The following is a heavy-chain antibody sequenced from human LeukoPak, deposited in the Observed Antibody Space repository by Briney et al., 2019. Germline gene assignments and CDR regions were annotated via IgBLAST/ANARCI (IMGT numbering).Heavy chain of an antibody. CDR3: AREGSGSSFDY. D-gene: IGHD1-26*01. Sequence: ASVKVSCKASGGTFSSYAISGVRQAPGQGLEWMGRIIPILGIANYAQKFQGRVTITADKSTSTAYMELSSLRSEDTAVYYCAREGSGSSFDYWGQGTLVTVSS. CDR1: GGTFSSYA. J-gene: IGHJ4*02. CDR2: IIPILGIA. V-gene: IGHV1-69*04.